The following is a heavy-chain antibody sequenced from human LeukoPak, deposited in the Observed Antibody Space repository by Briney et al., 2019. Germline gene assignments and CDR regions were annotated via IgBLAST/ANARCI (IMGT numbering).Heavy chain of an antibody. Sequence: PGGSLRLSCAASGFTFSSYSMNWVRRTPGKGLEWVSYIGSSSVTISYVDSVKGRFTISRDNAKNSLFLQMNSLRDEDTAVYYCARDENYSFDYWGQGTLVTVSS. CDR1: GFTFSSYS. CDR3: ARDENYSFDY. V-gene: IGHV3-48*02. D-gene: IGHD1-7*01. CDR2: IGSSSVTI. J-gene: IGHJ4*02.